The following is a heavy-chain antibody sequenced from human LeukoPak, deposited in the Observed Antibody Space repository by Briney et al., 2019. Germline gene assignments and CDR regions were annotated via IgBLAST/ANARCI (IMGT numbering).Heavy chain of an antibody. CDR2: ISDSGDNT. Sequence: GGSLRLSCAASGFTFSSYAMNWVRQAPGKGLERVSVISDSGDNTAYADAVKGRFTISRDNSRSTLYLQMNDLRVEDSAIYYCANEIRPNDYWGQGTLVTVSS. CDR1: GFTFSSYA. J-gene: IGHJ4*02. CDR3: ANEIRPNDY. V-gene: IGHV3-23*01.